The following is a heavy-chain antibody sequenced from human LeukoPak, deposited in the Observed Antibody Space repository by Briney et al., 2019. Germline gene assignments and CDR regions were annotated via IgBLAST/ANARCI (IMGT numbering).Heavy chain of an antibody. CDR2: ISSSSSYI. Sequence: GRSLRLSCAASGFTFSSYTMNWVRQAPGKGLEWVSSISSSSSYIYYADSVKGRFTISRDNAKNSLYLQMNSLRAEDTAVYYCAGESSSSSFYYYYGMDVWGQGTTVTVSS. J-gene: IGHJ6*02. CDR1: GFTFSSYT. CDR3: AGESSSSSFYYYYGMDV. V-gene: IGHV3-21*01. D-gene: IGHD6-6*01.